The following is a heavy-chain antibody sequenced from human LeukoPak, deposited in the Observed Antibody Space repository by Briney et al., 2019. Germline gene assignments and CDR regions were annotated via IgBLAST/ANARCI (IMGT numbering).Heavy chain of an antibody. V-gene: IGHV4-31*03. Sequence: PSETLSLTCTVSGGSIGNGGYFCTWLRQYPGKGLEWIGYIYDSVTTYYNPSLKSRVAISLDRSKNQFSLNLTSVTAADRAVYYCARERSSGWYRFWGQGILVAVSS. J-gene: IGHJ4*02. CDR2: IYDSVTT. D-gene: IGHD6-19*01. CDR1: GGSIGNGGYF. CDR3: ARERSSGWYRF.